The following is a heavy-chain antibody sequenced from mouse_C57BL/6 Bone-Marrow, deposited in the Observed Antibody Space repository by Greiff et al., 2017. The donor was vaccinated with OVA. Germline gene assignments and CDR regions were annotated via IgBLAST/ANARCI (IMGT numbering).Heavy chain of an antibody. D-gene: IGHD2-14*01. V-gene: IGHV3-5*01. CDR2: IYYSGTI. Sequence: EVKLQESGPGLVKPSQTVFLTCTVTGISITTGNYRWSWIRPFPGNKLEWIGYIYYSGTITYNPSLTSRTTITRDTPKNQFFLEMNSLTAEDTATYDCARENYGYDGGYFDYWGQGTTLTVSS. CDR3: ARENYGYDGGYFDY. CDR1: GISITTGNYR. J-gene: IGHJ2*01.